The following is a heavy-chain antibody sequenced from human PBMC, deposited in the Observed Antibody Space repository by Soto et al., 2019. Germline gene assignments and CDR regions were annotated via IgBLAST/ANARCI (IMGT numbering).Heavy chain of an antibody. CDR1: GFTFGDHA. CDR3: AKGLLIMVQKVIIPPQYYYDMYV. D-gene: IGHD3-10*01. CDR2: ISGSGGIT. V-gene: IGHV3-23*01. Sequence: PGGSLRLSCAASGFTFGDHAMSWVRQAPGKGLEGVSVISGSGGITYYEDSVKGRFTISRDNAKNTLYLQMNSLRAEDTAVYYCAKGLLIMVQKVIIPPQYYYDMYVWGQGTTVTAAS. J-gene: IGHJ6*02.